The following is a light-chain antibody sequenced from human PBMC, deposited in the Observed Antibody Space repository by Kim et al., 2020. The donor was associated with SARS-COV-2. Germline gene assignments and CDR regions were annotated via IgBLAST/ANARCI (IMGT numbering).Light chain of an antibody. V-gene: IGKV3-20*01. CDR3: QQYSSSLYT. CDR2: GAS. CDR1: QTVNSNY. J-gene: IGKJ2*01. Sequence: EIVLTQSPGTLSLSPGERATLSCRASQTVNSNYVAWYYQKPGQAPRLLIYGASTRATGIPDRFSGSGSGTDFTLTISRLEPEDFAVYYCQQYSSSLYTFGQGTQLEI.